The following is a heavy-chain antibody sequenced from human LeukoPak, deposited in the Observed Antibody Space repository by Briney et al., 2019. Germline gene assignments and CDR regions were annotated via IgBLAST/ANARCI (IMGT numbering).Heavy chain of an antibody. Sequence: GGSLRLSCAASGFTFSDYYMNWVRQAPGKGLEWVSYISSSGSTIYYADSVKGRFTISRDNAKNSLYLQMNSLRAEDTAVYYCARVYGDYSIDYWGQGTLVTVSS. CDR1: GFTFSDYY. D-gene: IGHD4-17*01. CDR2: ISSSGSTI. J-gene: IGHJ4*02. V-gene: IGHV3-11*04. CDR3: ARVYGDYSIDY.